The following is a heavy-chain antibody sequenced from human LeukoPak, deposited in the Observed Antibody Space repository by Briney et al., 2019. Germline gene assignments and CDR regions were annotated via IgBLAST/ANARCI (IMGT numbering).Heavy chain of an antibody. V-gene: IGHV3-53*01. CDR3: ARVDGYYPTFFDY. Sequence: PGGSLRLSCAVSVFTVVSNYMTWARQAPGTGLERFSVIYSDGTTYYADSVKGRFIISRDTSKNTLFLQMNSLRAADTAVYYCARVDGYYPTFFDYWGQGTLVAVSS. D-gene: IGHD5-24*01. CDR2: IYSDGTT. J-gene: IGHJ4*02. CDR1: VFTVVSNY.